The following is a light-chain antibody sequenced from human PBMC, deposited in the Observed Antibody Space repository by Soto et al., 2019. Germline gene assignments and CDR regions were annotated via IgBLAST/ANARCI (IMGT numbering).Light chain of an antibody. CDR2: DAS. V-gene: IGKV3-11*01. Sequence: EVVLTQSPATLSLSPGERATLSCRASQSVSRYLAWYQQKPGQAPRLLIFDASNRATGIQARFSASGSGTDFTLTISSLESEDSAVYYCQQRSDWPITFGQGTRLDIK. CDR1: QSVSRY. J-gene: IGKJ5*01. CDR3: QQRSDWPIT.